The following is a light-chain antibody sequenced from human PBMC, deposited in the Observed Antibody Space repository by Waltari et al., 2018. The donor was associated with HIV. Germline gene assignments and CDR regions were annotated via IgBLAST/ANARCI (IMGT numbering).Light chain of an antibody. CDR2: RNN. CDR3: AAWDDSLSGLWV. CDR1: SSNIGSNF. Sequence: SASGTPGQRVTISCSGSSSNIGSNFVYWYQQFPGTAPKLLIYRNNQRPSGVPDRFSGSKSDTSASLAISGLRSEDEADYYCAAWDDSLSGLWVFGGGTKLTVL. J-gene: IGLJ3*02. V-gene: IGLV1-47*01.